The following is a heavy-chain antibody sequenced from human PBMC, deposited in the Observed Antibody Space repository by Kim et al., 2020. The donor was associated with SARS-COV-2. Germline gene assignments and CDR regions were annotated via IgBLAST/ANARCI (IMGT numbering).Heavy chain of an antibody. CDR2: INHSGST. V-gene: IGHV4-34*01. CDR3: ARGILLTLLTGYPYYFDY. CDR1: GGSFSGYY. J-gene: IGHJ4*02. D-gene: IGHD3-9*01. Sequence: SETLSLTCAVYGGSFSGYYWSWIRQPPGKGLEWIGEINHSGSTNYNPFLKSRVTISVDTSKNQFSLKLSCVTAADTAVYYCARGILLTLLTGYPYYFDYWGQGTLVTVSS.